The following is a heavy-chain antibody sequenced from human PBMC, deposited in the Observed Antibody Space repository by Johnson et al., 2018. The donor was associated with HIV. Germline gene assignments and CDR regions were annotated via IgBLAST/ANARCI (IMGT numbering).Heavy chain of an antibody. D-gene: IGHD5-12*01. CDR3: VRERRSDYDYDAFYI. CDR2: IGTAGDT. J-gene: IGHJ3*02. Sequence: VQLVESGGGLVQPGGSLRLSCAASGFTFSSYDMHWVRQATGKGLEWVSAIGTAGDTYYPGSVKGRFTISRDAADNSLYLQINSLRVEDTAVYYCVRERRSDYDYDAFYIWGQGTMVTVSS. CDR1: GFTFSSYD. V-gene: IGHV3-13*01.